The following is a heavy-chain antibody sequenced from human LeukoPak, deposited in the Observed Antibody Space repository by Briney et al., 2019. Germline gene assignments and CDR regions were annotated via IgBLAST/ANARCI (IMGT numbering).Heavy chain of an antibody. CDR1: GYSFSDYW. CDR3: ARRGTCSNYYGMDV. D-gene: IGHD1-1*01. V-gene: IGHV5-51*01. CDR2: FFPGDSDT. J-gene: IGHJ6*02. Sequence: TGEPLKISCKGFGYSFSDYWIAWVRQMPGKGLEWMGIFFPGDSDTRYSPSLQGQVTISADKSINPAYLQWSSLKASDTALYYCARRGTCSNYYGMDVWGQGTTVTVSS.